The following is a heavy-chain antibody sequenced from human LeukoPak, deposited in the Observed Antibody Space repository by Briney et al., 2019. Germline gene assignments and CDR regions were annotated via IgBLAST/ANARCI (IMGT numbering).Heavy chain of an antibody. CDR2: MNPNSGGT. Sequence: ASVKVSCKTSGYTFTGYYIHWVRQAPGQGLEWMGWMNPNSGGTNYAQSFQGRVTMTRDTSISTAYMELSRLRSDDTAVYYCARGGYSSSWGIDDYWGQGTLVTVSS. V-gene: IGHV1-2*02. D-gene: IGHD6-13*01. J-gene: IGHJ4*02. CDR1: GYTFTGYY. CDR3: ARGGYSSSWGIDDY.